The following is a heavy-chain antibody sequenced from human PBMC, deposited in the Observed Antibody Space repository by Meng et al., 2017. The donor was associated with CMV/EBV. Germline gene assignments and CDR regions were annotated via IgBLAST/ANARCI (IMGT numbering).Heavy chain of an antibody. CDR1: GGSFSSYY. J-gene: IGHJ4*02. V-gene: IGHV4-34*01. CDR3: ARNQWLGPFDY. CDR2: INHSGST. D-gene: IGHD6-19*01. Sequence: AETLSLTCAVYGGSFSSYYWSWIRQPPGKGLEWIGEINHSGSTNYNPSLKSRVTISVDTSKKQISRQLSSVTAADTAVYYCARNQWLGPFDYWGQGTLVTVSS.